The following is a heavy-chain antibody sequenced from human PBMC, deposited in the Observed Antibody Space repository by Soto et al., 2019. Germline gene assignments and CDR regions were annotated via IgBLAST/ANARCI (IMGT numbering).Heavy chain of an antibody. D-gene: IGHD3-10*01. J-gene: IGHJ4*02. Sequence: EVQLVESGGGLVQPGGSLRLSCAASGFTFTRYSMSWVRQAPGKGLEWIAYITTSSGTKYYADSVEGRFTISRDNTQGSVFLQMNSLGVEETGVYYCARDRTGGPFASWGPGTLVTVSS. V-gene: IGHV3-48*01. CDR2: ITTSSGTK. CDR1: GFTFTRYS. CDR3: ARDRTGGPFAS.